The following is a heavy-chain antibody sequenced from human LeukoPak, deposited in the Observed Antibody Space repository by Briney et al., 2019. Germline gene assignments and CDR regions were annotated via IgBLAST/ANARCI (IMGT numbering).Heavy chain of an antibody. CDR1: GGPISNYY. Sequence: PSETLSLTCTVSGGPISNYYWTWIRQSPGQGLEWIGYVYNSGITDYNPSLKSRLTISVDTSKNQFSLKLSSMTAADTAVYYCARSRGLGGAATVIDYWGQGTLVTVSS. CDR2: VYNSGIT. D-gene: IGHD6-25*01. J-gene: IGHJ4*02. CDR3: ARSRGLGGAATVIDY. V-gene: IGHV4-59*08.